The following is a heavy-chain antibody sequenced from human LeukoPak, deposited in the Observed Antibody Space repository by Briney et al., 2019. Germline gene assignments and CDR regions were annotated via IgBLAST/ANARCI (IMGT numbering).Heavy chain of an antibody. CDR1: GGSISSYY. D-gene: IGHD3-3*01. J-gene: IGHJ3*02. CDR3: ARASGYFDAFDI. Sequence: PSETLSLTCTVSGGSISSYYWSWIRQPPGKGLEWIGYIYYSGSTNYNPSLKSRVTISVDTSKNQFSLKLSSVTAADTAVYYCARASGYFDAFDIWGQGTMVTVSS. CDR2: IYYSGST. V-gene: IGHV4-59*01.